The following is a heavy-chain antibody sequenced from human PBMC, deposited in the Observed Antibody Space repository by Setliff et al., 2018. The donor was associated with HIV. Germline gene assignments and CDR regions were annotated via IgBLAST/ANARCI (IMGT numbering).Heavy chain of an antibody. V-gene: IGHV4-34*01. CDR3: ARAPVVTAQPNHFDF. Sequence: SETLSLTCAVYGGSFSGNYWNWIRQPPGKGLEWIGEINHSGITNYNPSLESRITISVDRSKNQFPLNLTSVTAADTAVYFCARAPVVTAQPNHFDFWGQGMLVTVSS. CDR2: INHSGIT. CDR1: GGSFSGNY. J-gene: IGHJ4*02. D-gene: IGHD2-21*02.